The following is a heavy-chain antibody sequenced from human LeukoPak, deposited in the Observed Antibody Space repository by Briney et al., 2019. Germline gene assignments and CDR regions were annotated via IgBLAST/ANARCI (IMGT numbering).Heavy chain of an antibody. CDR1: GFTFSSYG. Sequence: GRSLRLSCAASGFTFSSYGMHWVRQAPGKGLEWVSSISSSSTYIYYADSVKGRFTISRDSAKNSLYLQMHSLRAEDTAVYYCARDSNFGDYWGQGTLVTVSS. CDR3: ARDSNFGDY. V-gene: IGHV3-21*01. CDR2: ISSSSTYI. J-gene: IGHJ4*02. D-gene: IGHD1-1*01.